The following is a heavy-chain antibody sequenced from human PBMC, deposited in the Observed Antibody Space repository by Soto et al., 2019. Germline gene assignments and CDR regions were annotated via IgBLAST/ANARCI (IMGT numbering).Heavy chain of an antibody. V-gene: IGHV4-59*01. CDR3: ARVGRGAAAGFDS. CDR1: GGSISSYY. Sequence: SETLSLTXTVSGGSISSYYWSWIRQPPGKGLEWIGYIYYSGSTNYNPSLKSRVTISVDTSKNQFSLKLTSVTAADTAVFYCARVGRGAAAGFDSWGQGTLVTVPQ. D-gene: IGHD6-13*01. J-gene: IGHJ4*02. CDR2: IYYSGST.